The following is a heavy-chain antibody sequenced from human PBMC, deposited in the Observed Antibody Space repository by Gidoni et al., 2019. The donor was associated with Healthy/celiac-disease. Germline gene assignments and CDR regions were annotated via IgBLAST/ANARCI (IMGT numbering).Heavy chain of an antibody. V-gene: IGHV3-23*01. J-gene: IGHJ4*02. Sequence: EVQLLESVGVLVQPGGSLRLTCAASGFTFSSYARSWVRQAPGKGLEWVSAISGSGGSTYYADYVKGRFTISRDNSKNTLYLQMNSLGAEDTAVYYCAKGGAPHYYGLMGYWGQGTLVTVSS. CDR1: GFTFSSYA. CDR3: AKGGAPHYYGLMGY. D-gene: IGHD3-10*01. CDR2: ISGSGGST.